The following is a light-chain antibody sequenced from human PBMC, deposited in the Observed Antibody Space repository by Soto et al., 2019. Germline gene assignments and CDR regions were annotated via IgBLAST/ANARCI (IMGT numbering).Light chain of an antibody. CDR2: RAS. J-gene: IGKJ2*01. CDR1: QNVTSNS. CDR3: HQYGRSPRT. Sequence: EIVLTQSPGTLSLSPGERATLSCRASQNVTSNSLAWYQQKPGQAPRLLIYRASTRATGIPDRFSGSGSGADFTLTINRLESEDFAIYYCHQYGRSPRTFGQGTRLEIK. V-gene: IGKV3-20*01.